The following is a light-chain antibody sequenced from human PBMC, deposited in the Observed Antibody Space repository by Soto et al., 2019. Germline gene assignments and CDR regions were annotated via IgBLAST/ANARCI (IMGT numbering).Light chain of an antibody. V-gene: IGKV3-20*01. CDR3: QQYGSSPT. CDR2: GAS. J-gene: IGKJ1*01. Sequence: EIVLTQSPGTLSLSPGERATLSCRASQSVSSSYLAWYQQKPGQAPRLLIYGASSRATGIPDRFSGSGSGTYFTLTISRLAPEDFAVYYCQQYGSSPTFGQGPKVEIK. CDR1: QSVSSSY.